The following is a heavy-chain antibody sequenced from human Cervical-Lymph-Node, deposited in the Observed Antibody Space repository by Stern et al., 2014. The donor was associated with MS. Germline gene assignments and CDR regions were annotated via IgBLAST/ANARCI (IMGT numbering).Heavy chain of an antibody. CDR3: ARDRGGKGPVDY. D-gene: IGHD3-10*01. CDR1: GFTFSSYG. Sequence: MQLVESGGGVVQPGRSLRLSCAASGFTFSSYGMHWVRQAPGKGREWGAVIWYDGSNKYYADSVKGRFTISRDNSKNTLYLQMNSLRAEDTAVYYCARDRGGKGPVDYWGQGTLVTVSS. J-gene: IGHJ4*02. V-gene: IGHV3-33*01. CDR2: IWYDGSNK.